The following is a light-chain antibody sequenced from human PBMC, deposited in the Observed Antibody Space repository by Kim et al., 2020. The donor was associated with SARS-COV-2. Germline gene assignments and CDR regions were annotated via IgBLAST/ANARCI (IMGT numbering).Light chain of an antibody. CDR3: QQYDASPFT. J-gene: IGKJ4*01. Sequence: LSEGNSSTLPCRASQSDCGSHLAWYQQKPGQTPRVLNYDASSRVTGISDRFSGSGAGTDFTLTISRLQPEDFAVYYYQQYDASPFTFGGGTKLEI. CDR1: QSDCGSH. V-gene: IGKV3-20*01. CDR2: DAS.